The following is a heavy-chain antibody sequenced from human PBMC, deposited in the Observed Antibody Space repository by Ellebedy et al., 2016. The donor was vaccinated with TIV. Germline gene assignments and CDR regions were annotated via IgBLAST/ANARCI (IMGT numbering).Heavy chain of an antibody. Sequence: PGGSLRLSCAASGFTFSSYAMRWVRQAPGQGLEWVSSISGSGVSTSYADSVKGRFTISRDNSKNTVYLQMNGLRAEDTAVYFCAKSADFNPGNYFDYWGQGTLVTVSS. V-gene: IGHV3-23*01. CDR3: AKSADFNPGNYFDY. D-gene: IGHD3-3*01. J-gene: IGHJ4*02. CDR2: ISGSGVST. CDR1: GFTFSSYA.